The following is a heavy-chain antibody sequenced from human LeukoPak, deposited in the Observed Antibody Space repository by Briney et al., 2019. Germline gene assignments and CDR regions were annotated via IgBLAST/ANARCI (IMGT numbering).Heavy chain of an antibody. CDR3: ARGPTYYDFWSGYYITNYYYYYYMDV. Sequence: ASVKVSCKASGYTFTSYDINWVRQATGQGLEWMGWMNPNSGNTGYAQKFQGRVTMTRNTSISTAYMELSSLRSEDTAVYYCARGPTYYDFWSGYYITNYYYYYYMDVWGKGTTVTVSS. J-gene: IGHJ6*03. CDR1: GYTFTSYD. D-gene: IGHD3-3*01. V-gene: IGHV1-8*01. CDR2: MNPNSGNT.